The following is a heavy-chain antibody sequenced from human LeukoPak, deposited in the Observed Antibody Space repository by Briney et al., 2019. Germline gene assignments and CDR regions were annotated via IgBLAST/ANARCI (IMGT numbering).Heavy chain of an antibody. CDR3: ARGRCTNGVCYSHYYYYMDV. CDR2: MNPNSGNT. Sequence: ASVKVSCKASGCTFTSYDINWVRQATGQGLEWMGWMNPNSGNTGYAQKFQGRVTMTRNTSISTAYMELSSLRSEDTAVYYCARGRCTNGVCYSHYYYYMDVWGKGTTVTVSS. J-gene: IGHJ6*03. CDR1: GCTFTSYD. V-gene: IGHV1-8*01. D-gene: IGHD2-8*01.